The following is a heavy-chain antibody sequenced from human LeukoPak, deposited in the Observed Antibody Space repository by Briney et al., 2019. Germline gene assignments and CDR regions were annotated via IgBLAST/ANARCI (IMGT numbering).Heavy chain of an antibody. Sequence: ASVKVSCKASGGTFSSYAISWVRQAPGQGLEWMGRIIPILGIANYAQKFQGRVTITADKSTSTAYMELSSLRSEDTAVYYCARAVPPVDTHAFDIWGQGTMVTVSS. J-gene: IGHJ3*02. D-gene: IGHD5-18*01. CDR2: IIPILGIA. CDR3: ARAVPPVDTHAFDI. CDR1: GGTFSSYA. V-gene: IGHV1-69*04.